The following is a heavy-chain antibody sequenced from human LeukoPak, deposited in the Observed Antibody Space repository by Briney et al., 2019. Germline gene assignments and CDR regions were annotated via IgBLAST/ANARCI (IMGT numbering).Heavy chain of an antibody. Sequence: PWGSLRLSCAASGFTFSSYAMHWVRQAPGKGLEWVAVISYDGSNKYYADSVKGRFTISRDNSKNTLYLQMNSLRAEDTAVYYCAKEGTGALNYYYYYGMDVWGQGTTVTVSS. J-gene: IGHJ6*02. CDR2: ISYDGSNK. CDR3: AKEGTGALNYYYYYGMDV. V-gene: IGHV3-30-3*01. CDR1: GFTFSSYA. D-gene: IGHD1-26*01.